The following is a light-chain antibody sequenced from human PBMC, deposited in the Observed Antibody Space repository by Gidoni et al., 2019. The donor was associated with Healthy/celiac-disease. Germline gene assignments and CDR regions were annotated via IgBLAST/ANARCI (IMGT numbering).Light chain of an antibody. CDR1: QSVLYSSNNKNY. J-gene: IGKJ4*01. CDR2: WAS. V-gene: IGKV4-1*01. CDR3: QQYYSTPLT. Sequence: DIVMTKSPDSLAVSLGERATINCKSSQSVLYSSNNKNYLAWYQQKPGQPPKLLIYWASTRASGVPDRFSGSGSGTDFTLTISSLQAEDVAVYYCQQYYSTPLTFXGXTKVXIK.